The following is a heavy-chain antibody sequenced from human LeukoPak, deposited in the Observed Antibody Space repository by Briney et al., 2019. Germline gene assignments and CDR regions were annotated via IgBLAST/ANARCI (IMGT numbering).Heavy chain of an antibody. Sequence: PGRSLRLSCAASGFTFSGSAIHWVRQAPGKGLEWVSVISRDGSGTYYADSVKGRFTISRDNSKNTVYLQMNSLEPDDTAVYYCARDAFYSSGTYFDYWGQGTLVTVPS. J-gene: IGHJ4*02. CDR3: ARDAFYSSGTYFDY. CDR1: GFTFSGSA. D-gene: IGHD3-10*01. V-gene: IGHV3-30*04. CDR2: ISRDGSGT.